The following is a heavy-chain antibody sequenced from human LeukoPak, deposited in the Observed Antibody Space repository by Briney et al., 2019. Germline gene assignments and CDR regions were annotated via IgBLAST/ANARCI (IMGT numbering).Heavy chain of an antibody. CDR3: ARGTSDSSGYYPLFNY. D-gene: IGHD3-22*01. J-gene: IGHJ4*02. CDR2: IHPNSGGT. Sequence: ASVKVSCKASGYTFTDMNWVRQAPGQGLEWMGWIHPNSGGTNYAQKFQGRVTMTSDTSISTAYMELTSLTSDDTAVYYCARGTSDSSGYYPLFNYWGQGTLVTVSS. V-gene: IGHV1-2*02. CDR1: GYTFTD.